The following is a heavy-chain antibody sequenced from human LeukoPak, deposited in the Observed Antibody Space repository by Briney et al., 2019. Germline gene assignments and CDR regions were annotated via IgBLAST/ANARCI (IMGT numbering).Heavy chain of an antibody. CDR2: ISSSSSYI. CDR1: GFTFSSYA. J-gene: IGHJ4*02. V-gene: IGHV3-21*01. Sequence: GGSLRLSCAASGFTFSSYAMSWVRQAPGKGLEWVSSISSSSSYIYYADSVKGRFTISRDNAKNSLYLQMNSLRAEDTAVYYCARDVRYSSSGNFDYWGQGTLVTVSS. D-gene: IGHD6-13*01. CDR3: ARDVRYSSSGNFDY.